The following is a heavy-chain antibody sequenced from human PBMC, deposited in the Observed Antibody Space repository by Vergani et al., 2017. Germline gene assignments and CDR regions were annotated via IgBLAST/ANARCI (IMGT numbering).Heavy chain of an antibody. Sequence: QVQLVESGGGVVQPGRSLRLSCAASGFTFSSYAMHWVRQAPGKGLEWVAVISYDGSNKYYADSVKGRFTISRDNSKNPLYLQMNSLRAEDTAVYYCARGASGDYVSSFDYWGQGTLVTVSS. CDR2: ISYDGSNK. V-gene: IGHV3-30-3*01. J-gene: IGHJ4*02. D-gene: IGHD4-17*01. CDR3: ARGASGDYVSSFDY. CDR1: GFTFSSYA.